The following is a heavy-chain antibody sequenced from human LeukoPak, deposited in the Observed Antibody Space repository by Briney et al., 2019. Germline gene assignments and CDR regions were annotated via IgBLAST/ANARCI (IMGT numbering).Heavy chain of an antibody. D-gene: IGHD3-10*01. CDR3: ARGPRVRRIVMTGDFYYIMDV. CDR1: GYTFTGYY. J-gene: IGHJ6*02. V-gene: IGHV1-2*02. Sequence: ASVKVSCKASGYTFTGYYMHWVRQAPGQGLEWMGWINPNSGGTNYAQKFQGRVTTTRDTSISTAYMELSRLRSDDTAVYYCARGPRVRRIVMTGDFYYIMDVWGQGTTVTVSS. CDR2: INPNSGGT.